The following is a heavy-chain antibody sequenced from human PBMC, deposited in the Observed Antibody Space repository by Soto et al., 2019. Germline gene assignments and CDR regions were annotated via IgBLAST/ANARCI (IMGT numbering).Heavy chain of an antibody. V-gene: IGHV1-3*01. J-gene: IGHJ4*02. D-gene: IGHD4-4*01. CDR1: GYTFTSYA. CDR2: INAGNGNT. CDR3: ARVRSNYGQVDY. Sequence: QVQLVQSGAEVKKPGASVKVSCKASGYTFTSYAMHWVRQAPGQRLEWMGWINAGNGNTKYSQKFQGRVTITRDTSANTAYMELSSLRSEDTAVYYCARVRSNYGQVDYWGQGTLVTVSS.